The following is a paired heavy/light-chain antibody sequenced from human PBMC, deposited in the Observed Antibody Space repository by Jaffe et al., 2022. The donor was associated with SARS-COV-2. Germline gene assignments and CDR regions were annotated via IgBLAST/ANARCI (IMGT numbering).Heavy chain of an antibody. CDR2: IIPIFGTA. CDR1: GGTFSSYA. Sequence: QVQLVQSGAEVKKPGSSVKVSCKASGGTFSSYAISWVRQAPGQGLEWMGGIIPIFGTANYAQKFQGRVTITADESTSTAYMELSSLRSEDTAVYYCARVAVGYPLETAAISSSGWSNYYYYMDVWGKGTTVTVSS. V-gene: IGHV1-69*01. D-gene: IGHD6-19*01. J-gene: IGHJ6*03. CDR3: ARVAVGYPLETAAISSSGWSNYYYYMDV.
Light chain of an antibody. V-gene: IGLV1-40*01. CDR2: GNS. J-gene: IGLJ2*01. CDR3: QSYDSSLSLVV. Sequence: QSVLTQPPSVSGAPGQRVTISCTGSSSNIGAGYDVHWYQQLPGTAPKLLIYGNSNRPSGVPDRFSGSKSGTSASLAISGLQAEDEADYYCQSYDSSLSLVVFGGGTKLTVL. CDR1: SSNIGAGYD.